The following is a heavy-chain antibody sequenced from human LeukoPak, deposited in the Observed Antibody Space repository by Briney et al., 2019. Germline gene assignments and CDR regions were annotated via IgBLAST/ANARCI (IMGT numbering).Heavy chain of an antibody. V-gene: IGHV3-7*01. CDR3: ARDSDYHYFYMDV. CDR1: GFTFSNYW. CDR2: IKQDGSEK. J-gene: IGHJ6*03. Sequence: GGSLRLSCAASGFTFSNYWMSWVRQAPGKGLEWVAQIKQDGSEKYYVDSVKGRFTISRDNAKNSLYLQMNSLRAEDTAVYYCARDSDYHYFYMDVWGKGTTVTVPS.